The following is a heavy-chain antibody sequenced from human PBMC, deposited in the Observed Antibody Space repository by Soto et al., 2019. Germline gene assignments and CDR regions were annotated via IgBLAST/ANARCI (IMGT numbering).Heavy chain of an antibody. Sequence: LRLSCAASGFTFSSYAMHWVRQAPGKGLEWVAVISYDGSNKYYADSVKGRFTISRDNSENTLYLQMNSLRAEDTAVYYCARDFDTAMFSYYGMDVWGQGPTVTVSS. D-gene: IGHD5-18*01. CDR2: ISYDGSNK. CDR3: ARDFDTAMFSYYGMDV. CDR1: GFTFSSYA. J-gene: IGHJ6*02. V-gene: IGHV3-30-3*01.